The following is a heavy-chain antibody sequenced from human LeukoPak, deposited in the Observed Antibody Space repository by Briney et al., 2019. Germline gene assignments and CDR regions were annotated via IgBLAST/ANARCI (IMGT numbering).Heavy chain of an antibody. CDR3: ARVNAGPDH. V-gene: IGHV1-2*02. D-gene: IGHD2-2*01. CDR2: MNPNNGDT. CDR1: GYTIIHYY. Sequence: ASVKVSCKASGYTIIHYYIHWMRQAPGQGLEWMGWMNPNNGDTKYAQKFQGRVTMTRDTPISTAYMELSRLKSDDTAVYYCARVNAGPDHWGQGTLVTVSS. J-gene: IGHJ4*02.